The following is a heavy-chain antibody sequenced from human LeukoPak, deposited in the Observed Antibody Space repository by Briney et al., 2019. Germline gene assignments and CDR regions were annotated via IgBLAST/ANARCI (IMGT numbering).Heavy chain of an antibody. J-gene: IGHJ5*02. V-gene: IGHV1-18*01. CDR1: GYTFTSYG. Sequence: ASVKVSCKASGYTFTSYGISWVRQAPGQGLEWMGWISAYNGNTNYAQKLQGRVTMTTDTSTSTAYMELRSLRSDDTAVYYCARDARGYYDFWSGYFSKFDPWGQGTLVAVSS. CDR3: ARDARGYYDFWSGYFSKFDP. D-gene: IGHD3-3*01. CDR2: ISAYNGNT.